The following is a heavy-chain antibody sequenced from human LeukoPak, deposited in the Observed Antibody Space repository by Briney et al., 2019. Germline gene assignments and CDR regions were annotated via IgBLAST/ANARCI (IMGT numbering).Heavy chain of an antibody. CDR2: INHSGST. V-gene: IGHV4-34*01. Sequence: SETLSLTCAVYGGSFSGYYWSWIRQPPGKGLEWIGEINHSGSTNYNPSLKSRVTISVDTPKNQFSLKLSSVTAADTAVYYCARGLSAHGYWGQGTLVTVSS. D-gene: IGHD1-26*01. CDR1: GGSFSGYY. CDR3: ARGLSAHGY. J-gene: IGHJ4*02.